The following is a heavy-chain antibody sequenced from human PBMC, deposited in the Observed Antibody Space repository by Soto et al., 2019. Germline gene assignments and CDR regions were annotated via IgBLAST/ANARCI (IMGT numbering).Heavy chain of an antibody. V-gene: IGHV3-7*03. CDR1: GFTFSSYW. J-gene: IGHJ4*02. CDR3: ARYPNPTVAGLPFDL. D-gene: IGHD6-19*01. CDR2: TRQDGGQE. Sequence: EVQLVESGGGLVQPGGSLRLSCAASGFTFSSYWMSWVRQAPGKGLEWVAHTRQDGGQEYYVDSVKGRFTISRDNAKNSLYLQMHSLSVEDTAVYYCARYPNPTVAGLPFDLWGQGTLVTVSS.